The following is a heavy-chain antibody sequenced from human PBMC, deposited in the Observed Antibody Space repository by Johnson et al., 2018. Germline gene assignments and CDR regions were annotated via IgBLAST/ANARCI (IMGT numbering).Heavy chain of an antibody. CDR2: ISSSGTTT. V-gene: IGHV3-48*02. CDR1: GFTFDGFS. D-gene: IGHD2-2*02. J-gene: IGHJ1*01. Sequence: VRLVESGGGLVQPGGSLRLCCAASGFTFDGFSMNWVRQAPGTGLEWVTHISSSGTTTYYADSVRGRFTISRDNAKNSLYRQVNSLRDEDTAVYYCAGGCSYTSCYRTDYFQHWGQGTLVTVSS. CDR3: AGGCSYTSCYRTDYFQH.